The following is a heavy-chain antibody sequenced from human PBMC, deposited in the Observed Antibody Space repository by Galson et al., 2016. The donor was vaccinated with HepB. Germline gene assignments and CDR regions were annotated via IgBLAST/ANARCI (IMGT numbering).Heavy chain of an antibody. CDR1: GGSISSSSYY. Sequence: ETLSLTCTVSGGSISSSSYYWGWIRQPPGKGLEWIGSVYYSGSTYYNPSLKSRVTISVDTSKNQFSLKLSSVTAADTAVYYCARHLKIQLWLRGNWFDPWGQGTLVTVSS. CDR3: ARHLKIQLWLRGNWFDP. CDR2: VYYSGST. J-gene: IGHJ5*02. V-gene: IGHV4-39*01. D-gene: IGHD5-18*01.